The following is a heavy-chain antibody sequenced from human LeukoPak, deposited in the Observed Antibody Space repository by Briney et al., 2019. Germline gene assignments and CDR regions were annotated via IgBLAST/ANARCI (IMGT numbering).Heavy chain of an antibody. Sequence: SQTLSLTCTVSGGSISSGDYYWSWIRQPPGKGLEWIGYIYYSGSTYYNPSLKSRVTISVDTSKNPFSLKLTSVTAADTAVYFCARGPYGSVSYYWGQGTLVTVSP. CDR2: IYYSGST. CDR1: GGSISSGDYY. J-gene: IGHJ4*02. V-gene: IGHV4-30-4*01. CDR3: ARGPYGSVSYY. D-gene: IGHD3-10*01.